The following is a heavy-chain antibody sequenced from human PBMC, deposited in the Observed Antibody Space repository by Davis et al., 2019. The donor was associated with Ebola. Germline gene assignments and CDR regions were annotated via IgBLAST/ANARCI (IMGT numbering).Heavy chain of an antibody. D-gene: IGHD3-10*01. CDR1: GGSFSGYY. Sequence: PSEALSLTCAVYGGSFSGYYWSWIRQPPGKGLEWIGEINHSGSTNYNPSLKSRVTISVDTSKNQFSLKLSSVTAADTAVYYCARGRYYYGSGSRRGPYYFDYWGQGTLVTVSS. CDR3: ARGRYYYGSGSRRGPYYFDY. J-gene: IGHJ4*02. V-gene: IGHV4-34*01. CDR2: INHSGST.